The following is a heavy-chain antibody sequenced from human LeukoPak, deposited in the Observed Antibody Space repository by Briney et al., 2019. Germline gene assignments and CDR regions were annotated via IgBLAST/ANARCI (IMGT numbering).Heavy chain of an antibody. CDR3: AKGGATICDN. Sequence: PGGSRRLSWVSSGFTISTHAMHWVRKAPGKGLDWVAMISHDGSSAYYGDSVKGRFTISRDNAKNTLYLQMSSLRAEDTAVYYCAKGGATICDNWGQGTLVTVSS. CDR2: ISHDGSSA. J-gene: IGHJ4*02. V-gene: IGHV3-30*18. D-gene: IGHD5-12*01. CDR1: GFTISTHA.